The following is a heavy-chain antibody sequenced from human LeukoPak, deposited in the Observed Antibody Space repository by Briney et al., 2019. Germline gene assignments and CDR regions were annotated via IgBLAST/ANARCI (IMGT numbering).Heavy chain of an antibody. J-gene: IGHJ4*02. CDR1: GGSIRSSYYY. V-gene: IGHV4-61*01. CDR3: ARGARRYYFDY. CDR2: IYYSGST. D-gene: IGHD5-24*01. Sequence: SETLSLTCTVSGGSIRSSYYYWSWIRQPPGKGLEWIGYIYYSGSTNYNPSLKSRVTISVDTSKNQFSLKLSSVTAADTAVYYCARGARRYYFDYWGQGTLVTVSS.